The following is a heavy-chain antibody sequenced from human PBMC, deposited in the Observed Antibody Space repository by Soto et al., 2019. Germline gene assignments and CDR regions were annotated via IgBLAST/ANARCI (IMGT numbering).Heavy chain of an antibody. V-gene: IGHV4-31*03. CDR2: IYNSGST. J-gene: IGHJ6*03. D-gene: IGHD3-10*01. Sequence: SETLSLTCTVSGGSISSGGYYWSWIRQHPGKSLERIGYIYNSGSTYYKQSLKSRVTISVDTSKNQFSLKLSSVTAAVTAVFFCARVIIAPNFYDYDMEVWGKVTTVTVSS. CDR1: GGSISSGGYY. CDR3: ARVIIAPNFYDYDMEV.